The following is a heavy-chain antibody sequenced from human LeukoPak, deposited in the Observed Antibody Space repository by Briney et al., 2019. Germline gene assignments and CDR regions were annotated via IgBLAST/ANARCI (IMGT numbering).Heavy chain of an antibody. CDR2: IYSGGST. D-gene: IGHD1-26*01. J-gene: IGHJ4*02. CDR3: ARALGGSYGYFDY. Sequence: GGSLRLSCAASGFTVSSNYMSWVRQAPGKGLEWVSVIYSGGSTYYADSVKGRFTISRDNSKNTLYLQMNSLRAEDTAVYHCARALGGSYGYFDYWGQGTLVTVSS. CDR1: GFTVSSNY. V-gene: IGHV3-53*01.